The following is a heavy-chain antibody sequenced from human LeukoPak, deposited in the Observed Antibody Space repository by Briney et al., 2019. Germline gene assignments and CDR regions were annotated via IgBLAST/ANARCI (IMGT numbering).Heavy chain of an antibody. CDR2: IYTSGST. D-gene: IGHD3-10*01. J-gene: IGHJ4*02. CDR1: GDSISSGSYY. CDR3: ARGGLLLWFGELLKGHFDY. Sequence: SETLSLTCTVSGDSISSGSYYWSWIRQPAGKGLEWIGRIYTSGSTNYNPSLKSRVTISVDTSKNQFSLKLSSVTAADTAVYYCARGGLLLWFGELLKGHFDYWGQGTLVTVSS. V-gene: IGHV4-61*02.